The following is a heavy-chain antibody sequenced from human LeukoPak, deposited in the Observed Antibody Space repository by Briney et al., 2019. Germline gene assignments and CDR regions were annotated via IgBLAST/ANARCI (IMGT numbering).Heavy chain of an antibody. CDR3: ARVAGCSSTSCYTGWFDP. J-gene: IGHJ5*02. Sequence: GASVKVSCKVSGRTFRSYAISWVRQATGQGLEWMGGIIPIFGTANNAQKFQGRITITTDETTSTAYMELSSLRSEDTAVYCCARVAGCSSTSCYTGWFDPWGQGTLVTVSS. V-gene: IGHV1-69*05. CDR1: GRTFRSYA. CDR2: IIPIFGTA. D-gene: IGHD2-2*02.